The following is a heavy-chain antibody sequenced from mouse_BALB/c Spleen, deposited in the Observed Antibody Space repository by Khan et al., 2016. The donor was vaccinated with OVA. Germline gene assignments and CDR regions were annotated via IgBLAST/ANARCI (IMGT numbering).Heavy chain of an antibody. Sequence: EVQLQESGPGLVKPSQTVSLTCTVTGISITTGNYRWSWIRQFPGNKLEWIGNIYYSGTITYNPSLTSRTTIPNDTSKNRFFLEMNSLTAEDTATYYCARDYGSLYWYFDVWGAGTTVTVSS. CDR2: IYYSGTI. CDR3: ARDYGSLYWYFDV. V-gene: IGHV3-5*02. J-gene: IGHJ1*01. CDR1: GISITTGNYR. D-gene: IGHD1-1*01.